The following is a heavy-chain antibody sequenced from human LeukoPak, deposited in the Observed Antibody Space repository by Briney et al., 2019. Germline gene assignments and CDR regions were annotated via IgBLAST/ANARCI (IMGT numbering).Heavy chain of an antibody. D-gene: IGHD3-3*01. CDR3: AKGSLPFGVFTSDAFDI. J-gene: IGHJ3*02. CDR1: GFTFDDYA. CDR2: ISWNSGSI. V-gene: IGHV3-9*01. Sequence: GGSLRLSCAASGFTFDDYAMHWVRQAPGKGLEWVSGISWNSGSIGYADSVKGRFTISRDNAKNSLYLQMNSLRAEDTALYYCAKGSLPFGVFTSDAFDIWGQGTMVTVSS.